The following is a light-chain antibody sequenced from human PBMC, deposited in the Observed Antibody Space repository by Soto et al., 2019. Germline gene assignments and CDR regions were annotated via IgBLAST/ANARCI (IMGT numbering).Light chain of an antibody. V-gene: IGKV3-15*01. J-gene: IGKJ2*01. Sequence: EVVMTQSPATLSVSPGERATLSCRASQSVGSNLAWYQQKPGQAPRLLIYGASTRATGFPARFSGSGSETEFTLTISSLQSEDFAVYYCQQYNNWPPYTFGQGTKLEIK. CDR3: QQYNNWPPYT. CDR1: QSVGSN. CDR2: GAS.